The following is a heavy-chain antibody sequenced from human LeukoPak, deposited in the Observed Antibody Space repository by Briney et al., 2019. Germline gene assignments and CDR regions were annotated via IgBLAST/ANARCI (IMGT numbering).Heavy chain of an antibody. CDR3: ASLYYGGNNFDY. D-gene: IGHD4-23*01. CDR1: GFTFSSYW. J-gene: IGHJ4*02. V-gene: IGHV3-7*01. Sequence: GGSLRLSCAASGFTFSSYWMSWVRQAPGKGREWVANIKQDGSETYYVDSVKGRFTISRDNAKNSLYLQMNSLRAEDTAVYYCASLYYGGNNFDYWGQGTLVTVSS. CDR2: IKQDGSET.